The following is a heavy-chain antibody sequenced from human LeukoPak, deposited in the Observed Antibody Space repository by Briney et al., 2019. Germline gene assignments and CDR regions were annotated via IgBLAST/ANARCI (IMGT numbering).Heavy chain of an antibody. CDR3: AYADNNGWYYFDY. CDR2: ISGTGANT. Sequence: GGSLRLSCAVSGFTFSSYAMTWVRQAPGKGLEWVLAISGTGANTYYADSVKGRFTTSRDNPRSTLYLQMNSLSNEDTAVYYCAYADNNGWYYFDYWGQGTLVTVSS. J-gene: IGHJ4*02. D-gene: IGHD6-19*01. V-gene: IGHV3-23*01. CDR1: GFTFSSYA.